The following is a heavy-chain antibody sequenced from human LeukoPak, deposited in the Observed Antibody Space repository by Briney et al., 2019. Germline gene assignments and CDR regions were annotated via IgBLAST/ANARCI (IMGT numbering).Heavy chain of an antibody. D-gene: IGHD2-2*01. V-gene: IGHV4-39*01. CDR2: IYYSGST. Sequence: SETLSLTCTVSGDSISSSTYYWGWIRQPPGKGLEWIGSIYYSGSTYYNPSLKSRVTISVDTSKNQFSLKLSSVTAADTAVYYCARHYHQLFLYWYFDLWGRGTLVTVSS. J-gene: IGHJ2*01. CDR1: GDSISSSTYY. CDR3: ARHYHQLFLYWYFDL.